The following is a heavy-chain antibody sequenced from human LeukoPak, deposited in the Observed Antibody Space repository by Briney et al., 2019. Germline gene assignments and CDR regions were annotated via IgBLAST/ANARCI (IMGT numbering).Heavy chain of an antibody. CDR1: GFTFSSYA. J-gene: IGHJ3*02. CDR2: ISGSGGST. Sequence: GGSLRLSCAASGFTFSSYAMSWVRQAPGKGLEWVSAISGSGGSTYYADSVKGRFTISRDNSKNTLYLQMNSLRAEDTAVYYCARAGHYDSSGYYDDAFDIWGQGTMVTVSS. V-gene: IGHV3-23*01. D-gene: IGHD3-22*01. CDR3: ARAGHYDSSGYYDDAFDI.